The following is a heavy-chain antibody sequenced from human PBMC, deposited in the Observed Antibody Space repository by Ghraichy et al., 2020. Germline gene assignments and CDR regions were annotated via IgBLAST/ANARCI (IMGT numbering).Heavy chain of an antibody. CDR1: GYHFSSPF. J-gene: IGHJ6*02. CDR2: INPNSGGT. D-gene: IGHD2-21*01. V-gene: IGHV1-2*02. CDR3: ARSEGVTLVVAQRYYYYGMDV. Sequence: ASVKVSCKVAGYHFSSPFTHSEREAPGLRQKKKGWINPNSGGTNYAQKFQGRVTMTRDTSISTAYMELSRLRSDDTAVYYCARSEGVTLVVAQRYYYYGMDVWGQGITFTVS.